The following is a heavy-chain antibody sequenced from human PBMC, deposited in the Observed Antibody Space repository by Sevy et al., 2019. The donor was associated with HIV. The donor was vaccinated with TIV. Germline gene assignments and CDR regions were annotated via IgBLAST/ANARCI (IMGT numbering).Heavy chain of an antibody. CDR3: AKAIIAVAGRGVDY. D-gene: IGHD6-19*01. Sequence: GGSLRLSCAASGFTFSSYAMSWVRQAPGKGLEWVSTISGSGGSTYYADSVKGRFTISRDNSKNTLYLQMNSLRAEDTAVYYGAKAIIAVAGRGVDYWGQGTLVTVSS. CDR1: GFTFSSYA. V-gene: IGHV3-23*01. J-gene: IGHJ4*02. CDR2: ISGSGGST.